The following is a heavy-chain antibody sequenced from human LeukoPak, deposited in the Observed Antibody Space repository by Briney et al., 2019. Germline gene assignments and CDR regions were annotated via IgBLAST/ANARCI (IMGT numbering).Heavy chain of an antibody. Sequence: SETLSLTCTLSGGSISSSSYYWAWLRQPPGKGLEWIGSMYYSGNTYYNPSLRSRVFISGDTTKNQFSLKLRSVTAADTAVYYCARRTVYYYDTSVPLGGWFDPWGQGTLVTVSS. J-gene: IGHJ5*02. CDR3: ARRTVYYYDTSVPLGGWFDP. V-gene: IGHV4-39*01. CDR2: MYYSGNT. CDR1: GGSISSSSYY. D-gene: IGHD3-22*01.